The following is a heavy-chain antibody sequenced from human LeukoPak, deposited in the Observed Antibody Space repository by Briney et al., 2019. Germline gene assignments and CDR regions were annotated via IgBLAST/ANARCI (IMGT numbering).Heavy chain of an antibody. V-gene: IGHV4-38-2*01. CDR1: GVSVSSYS. Sequence: AGTLSLSWAGAGVSVSSYSWSWIRQPPGKGLEWIGSIYHSGSTYYNPSLKSRVTISVDTSKNQFSLKLSSVTAADTAVYYCARGIAVRSYCSSTSCYNNRFDPWGQGTLVTVSS. D-gene: IGHD2-2*02. CDR3: ARGIAVRSYCSSTSCYNNRFDP. J-gene: IGHJ5*02. CDR2: IYHSGST.